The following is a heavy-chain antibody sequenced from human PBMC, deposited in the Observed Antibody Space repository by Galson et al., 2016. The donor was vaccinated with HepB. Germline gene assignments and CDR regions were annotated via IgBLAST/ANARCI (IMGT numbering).Heavy chain of an antibody. V-gene: IGHV3-33*01. J-gene: IGHJ5*02. CDR1: GFTFRSYG. D-gene: IGHD1-1*01. CDR2: IWNDGSER. Sequence: SLRLSCAVSGFTFRSYGMQWVRQAPGKGLEWVAVIWNDGSERHYGDSVKGRFTISRDDSKNMVYLQMNSVRGEDTAVYYCVRWGRLEITLDHWGQGTLVTVSS. CDR3: VRWGRLEITLDH.